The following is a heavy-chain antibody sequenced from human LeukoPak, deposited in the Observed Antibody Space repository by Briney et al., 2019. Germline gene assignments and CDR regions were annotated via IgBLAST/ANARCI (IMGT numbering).Heavy chain of an antibody. CDR3: ARVYCTNGVCYAPFEY. J-gene: IGHJ4*02. V-gene: IGHV1-2*02. Sequence: ASVKVSCKASGYTFTGYYMHWVRQAPGQGLEWMGWINPNSGGTNYAQKFQDRVTTTRDTSISTAYMELSRLRSDDTAVYYCARVYCTNGVCYAPFEYWGQGTLVTVSS. CDR2: INPNSGGT. CDR1: GYTFTGYY. D-gene: IGHD2-8*01.